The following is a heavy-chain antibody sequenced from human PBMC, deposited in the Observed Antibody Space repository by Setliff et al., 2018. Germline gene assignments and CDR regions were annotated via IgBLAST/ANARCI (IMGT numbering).Heavy chain of an antibody. Sequence: ASVKVSCKASGYSLTHFAIHWVRQAPGRRLEWMGWITSGYGAKKYSQDLQGRGTITRDTSASTVYMELSSLRYEDTAVYYCASAEVVVAPWGQGTLVTVSS. J-gene: IGHJ4*02. CDR3: ASAEVVVAP. V-gene: IGHV1-3*01. CDR1: GYSLTHFA. CDR2: ITSGYGAK. D-gene: IGHD2-15*01.